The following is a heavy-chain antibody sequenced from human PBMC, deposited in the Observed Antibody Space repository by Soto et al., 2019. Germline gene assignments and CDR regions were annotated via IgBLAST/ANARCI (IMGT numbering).Heavy chain of an antibody. CDR2: INSDGSST. CDR1: GFTFSSYW. CDR3: ARGGMSSGWYGGYYGMDV. D-gene: IGHD6-19*01. V-gene: IGHV3-74*01. J-gene: IGHJ6*02. Sequence: GGSLRLSCAASGFTFSSYWMHWVRQAPGKGLVWVSRINSDGSSTSYADSVKGRFTISRDNAKNTLYLQMNSLRAEDTAVYYCARGGMSSGWYGGYYGMDVWGQGTTVTVSS.